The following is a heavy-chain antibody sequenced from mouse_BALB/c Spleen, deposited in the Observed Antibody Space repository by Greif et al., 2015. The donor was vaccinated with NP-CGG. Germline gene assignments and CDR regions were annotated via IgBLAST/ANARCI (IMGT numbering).Heavy chain of an antibody. D-gene: IGHD4-1*01. CDR3: NVLGSFAY. CDR1: GFNIKDYY. V-gene: IGHV14-4*02. Sequence: EVQLQQSGAELVRSGASVKLSCTASGFNIKDYYMHWVKQRPEQGLEWIGWIDPENGDTEYAPKFQGKATMTADTSSNTAYLQLSSLTSEDTAVYYCNVLGSFAYWGQGTLATVSA. J-gene: IGHJ3*01. CDR2: IDPENGDT.